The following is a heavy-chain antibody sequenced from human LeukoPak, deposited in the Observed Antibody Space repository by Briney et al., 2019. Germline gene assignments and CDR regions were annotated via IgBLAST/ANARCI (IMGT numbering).Heavy chain of an antibody. CDR1: GFTFSSYG. J-gene: IGHJ4*02. Sequence: PGRSLRLSCAASGFTFSSYGMHWVRQAPGKGLEWVAVIWYDGSNKYYADSVKSRFTISRDNAKSSLYLQLNSLRVEDTAVYHCASTQTFDYWGQGTLVTVPS. V-gene: IGHV3-33*03. CDR3: ASTQTFDY. CDR2: IWYDGSNK.